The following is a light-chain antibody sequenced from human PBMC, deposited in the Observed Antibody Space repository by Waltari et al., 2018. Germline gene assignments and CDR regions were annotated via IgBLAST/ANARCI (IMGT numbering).Light chain of an antibody. CDR2: DAS. CDR1: QSVTSY. CDR3: QQRSNWPPALT. V-gene: IGKV3-11*01. J-gene: IGKJ4*01. Sequence: EIVLTQSPATLSLSLGERAPLPCTASQSVTSYLAWYQQKPGQAPRLLIYDASNRATGIPARFSGSGSGTDFTLTISSLEPEDFAVYYCQQRSNWPPALTFGGGTKVEIK.